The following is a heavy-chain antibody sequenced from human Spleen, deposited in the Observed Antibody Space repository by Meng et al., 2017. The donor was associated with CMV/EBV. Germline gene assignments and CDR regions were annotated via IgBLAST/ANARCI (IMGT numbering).Heavy chain of an antibody. J-gene: IGHJ4*02. D-gene: IGHD3-9*01. CDR2: ISNSGSTI. CDR3: ARGDIY. V-gene: IGHV3-48*03. CDR1: GFTFSSYW. Sequence: GESLKISCGASGFTFSSYWMSWVRQAPGKGLEWVSYISNSGSTIYYADSVKGRFTISRDNAKNSLYLQMNSLRAEDTAVYYCARGDIYWGQGTLVTVSS.